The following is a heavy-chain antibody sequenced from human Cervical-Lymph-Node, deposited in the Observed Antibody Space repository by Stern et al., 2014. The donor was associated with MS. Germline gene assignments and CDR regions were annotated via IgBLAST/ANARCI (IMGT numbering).Heavy chain of an antibody. CDR2: TNPNSGDS. CDR1: GYSFTGNY. J-gene: IGHJ4*02. CDR3: ARERGRAGPAMADY. Sequence: QVQLVESGAEVKKPGASVKVSCKAAGYSFTGNYIHWLRQAPGQGLEWMGRTNPNSGDSNYALKFQGRVTMTRDTSISTAYMNLNRLGIDDTAVYYCARERGRAGPAMADYWGQRTLVTVSS. V-gene: IGHV1-2*06. D-gene: IGHD5-18*01.